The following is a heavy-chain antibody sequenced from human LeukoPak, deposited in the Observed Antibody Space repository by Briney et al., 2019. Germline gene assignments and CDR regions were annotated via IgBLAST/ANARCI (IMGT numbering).Heavy chain of an antibody. D-gene: IGHD1-14*01. CDR2: IYCSGST. CDR1: GRSISRGGYY. J-gene: IGHJ4*02. V-gene: IGHV4-31*03. CDR3: ARSPGPGLDY. Sequence: PAETLSLMCTVSGRSISRGGYYWSWIRQHPRKVLDWIGYIYCSGSTYYNRSLKSRVSISVFMSKNEFSLKLSSVTAADTAVFYSARSPGPGLDYWGQGILVTVSS.